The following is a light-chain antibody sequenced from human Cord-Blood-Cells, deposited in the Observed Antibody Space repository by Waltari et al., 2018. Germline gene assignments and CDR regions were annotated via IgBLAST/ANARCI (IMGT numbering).Light chain of an antibody. V-gene: IGLV2-23*01. CDR1: SSYVGSYNL. CDR2: EGS. CDR3: CSYAGSSTWV. Sequence: QSALTQPASVSGSPGQSITIPCTGTSSYVGSYNLVSWYQQHPGKAPKLMIYEGSKRPSGVSNRLSGSKSGYTASLTISGRQAEYEADYYCCSYAGSSTWVFGGGTKLTVL. J-gene: IGLJ3*02.